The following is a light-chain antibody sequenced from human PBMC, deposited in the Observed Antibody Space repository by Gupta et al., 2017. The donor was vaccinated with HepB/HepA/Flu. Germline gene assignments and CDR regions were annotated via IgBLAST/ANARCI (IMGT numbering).Light chain of an antibody. Sequence: EIVMTQSPATLSVSPGERATLSCRASQSVNFNLAWYQQKPGQVPRLLIYDASTRATGIPASFSGSGSGTEFTLTISSLQSEDFAVYYCQHYNNWPLTFGQGTKVEIK. CDR3: QHYNNWPLT. CDR1: QSVNFN. J-gene: IGKJ1*01. V-gene: IGKV3-15*01. CDR2: DAS.